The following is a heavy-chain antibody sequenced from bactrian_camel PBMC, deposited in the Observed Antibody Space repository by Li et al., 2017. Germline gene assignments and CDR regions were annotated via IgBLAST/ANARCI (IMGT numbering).Heavy chain of an antibody. CDR3: ASMRKRGSQCVALDPPQIDKRT. D-gene: IGHD1*01. CDR2: IYTGDSGT. J-gene: IGHJ4*01. V-gene: IGHV3S25*01. CDR1: GDTNSQYS. Sequence: QLVESGGGSVQTGGSLTLSCVVSGDTNSQYSMAWFRQAPGKERAEVAAIYTGDSGTYYADSVKGRFTISEDNGINAVYLQMNSLKPEDTAMYYCASMRKRGSQCVALDPPQIDKRTWGQGTQVTVS.